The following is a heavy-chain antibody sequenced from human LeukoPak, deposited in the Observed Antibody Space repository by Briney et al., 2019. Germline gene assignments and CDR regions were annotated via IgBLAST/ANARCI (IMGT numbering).Heavy chain of an antibody. D-gene: IGHD3-3*01. CDR3: VRDQFS. Sequence: PGGSLRLSCAASGFTVSNNYMSWVRQAPGGLEWLSVSYSGETQYADSVKGRFTISRDDSKNTVYLQMNSLRDEDTATYYCVRDQFSWGQGTTVTVSS. V-gene: IGHV3-66*01. CDR2: SYSGET. CDR1: GFTVSNNY. J-gene: IGHJ6*02.